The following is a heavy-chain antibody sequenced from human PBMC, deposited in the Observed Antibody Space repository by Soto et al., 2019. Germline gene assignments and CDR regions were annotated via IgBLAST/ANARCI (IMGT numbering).Heavy chain of an antibody. D-gene: IGHD6-6*01. CDR3: AKDRGSSSFDY. CDR1: GFTFSGCV. CDR2: ISYDGSNK. V-gene: IGHV3-30*18. Sequence: VQLVESGGGLVQPGESLKLSCAASGFTFSGCVMHWVRQAPGKGLEWVAVISYDGSNKYYADSVKGRFTISRDNSKNTLYLQMNSLRAEDTAVYYCAKDRGSSSFDYWGQGTLVTVSS. J-gene: IGHJ4*02.